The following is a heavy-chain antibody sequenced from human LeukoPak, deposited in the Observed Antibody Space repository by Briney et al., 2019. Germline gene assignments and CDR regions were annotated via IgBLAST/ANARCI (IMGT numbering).Heavy chain of an antibody. V-gene: IGHV3-23*01. D-gene: IGHD6-19*01. Sequence: QPGGSLRLSCAASGFTFSTYAMSWVRQAPGKGLEWVSAISGSAVKMYYADSVKGRFTISRDNSKNTLYLQMNSLRAEDTAVYYCAKEPTSAGWFDPCGQGTLVTVSS. J-gene: IGHJ5*02. CDR1: GFTFSTYA. CDR2: ISGSAVKM. CDR3: AKEPTSAGWFDP.